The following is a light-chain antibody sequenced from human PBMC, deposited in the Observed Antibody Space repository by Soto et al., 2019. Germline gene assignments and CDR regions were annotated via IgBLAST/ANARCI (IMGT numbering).Light chain of an antibody. Sequence: EIVLTQSPGTLSSSPGERVTLSCRASQSVGGSFLAWYHQKPDQAPRLLMSGASSRASGIPNRFSGSGSGTDFTLTIRRLEPEDFGIYYCQQYARSTTFGQGTRLEIK. J-gene: IGKJ5*01. CDR1: QSVGGSF. CDR3: QQYARSTT. V-gene: IGKV3-20*01. CDR2: GAS.